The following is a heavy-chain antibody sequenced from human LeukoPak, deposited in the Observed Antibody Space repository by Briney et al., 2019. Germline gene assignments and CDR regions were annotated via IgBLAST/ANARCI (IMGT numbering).Heavy chain of an antibody. D-gene: IGHD3-10*01. CDR2: IKSKGDGETT. CDR1: GFTFSNAW. Sequence: GGSLRLSCAASGFTFSNAWMSWVRQAPGKGLEWVGRIKSKGDGETTDYAAPVKGRFTMSRDDSKATLFLQIHSLETEDTAMYCCTTDLGLTMIRGVIVSWGQGTLVTVSS. J-gene: IGHJ4*02. V-gene: IGHV3-15*01. CDR3: TTDLGLTMIRGVIVS.